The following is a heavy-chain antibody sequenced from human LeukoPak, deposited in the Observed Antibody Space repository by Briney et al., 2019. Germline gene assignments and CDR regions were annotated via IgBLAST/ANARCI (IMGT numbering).Heavy chain of an antibody. D-gene: IGHD2-2*01. CDR2: TNTDGRTT. Sequence: PGGSLRLSCAVSGFTFSSYWMHWVRQVPGEGLVWVARTNTDGRTTTHADSVKGRFTISRDNAKNMVHLQMNSLRVEDTAVYYCARIEDRDAAFDSWGQGTLVTVSS. CDR3: ARIEDRDAAFDS. V-gene: IGHV3-74*01. CDR1: GFTFSSYW. J-gene: IGHJ4*02.